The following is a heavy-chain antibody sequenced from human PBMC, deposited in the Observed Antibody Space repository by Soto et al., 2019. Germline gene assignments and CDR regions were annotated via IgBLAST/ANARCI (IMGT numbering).Heavy chain of an antibody. J-gene: IGHJ6*02. CDR2: IYYSGST. V-gene: IGHV4-61*01. D-gene: IGHD1-1*01. CDR1: GGSVSSGSYY. Sequence: KPSETLSLTCTVSGGSVSSGSYYWSWIRQPPGKGLEWIGYIYYSGSTNYNPSLKSRVTISVDTSKNQFSLKLSSVTAADTAVYYCAREVTGTSYGMDVWGQGTTVTVSS. CDR3: AREVTGTSYGMDV.